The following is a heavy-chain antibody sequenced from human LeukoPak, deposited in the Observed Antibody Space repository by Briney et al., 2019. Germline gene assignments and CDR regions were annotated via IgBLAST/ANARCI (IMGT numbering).Heavy chain of an antibody. Sequence: GVSLRLSCAASGFTFSRNGMHGVRQAPGKGLEWVAYIRNDGSDKYYADSMEGRFTISRDDSKYTLYLQMNSLRLEDTAVYYCAKDFSWSFDYWGQGTLVTVSS. J-gene: IGHJ4*02. CDR3: AKDFSWSFDY. V-gene: IGHV3-30*02. CDR2: IRNDGSDK. CDR1: GFTFSRNG. D-gene: IGHD2-15*01.